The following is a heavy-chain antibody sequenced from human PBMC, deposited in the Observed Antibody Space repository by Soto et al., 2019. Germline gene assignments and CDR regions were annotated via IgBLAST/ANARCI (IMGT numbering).Heavy chain of an antibody. CDR1: GFTFSDYY. Sequence: QVQLVESGGGLVKPAGSLRLSCAASGFTFSDYYMSWIRQAPEKGLEWISYISSSGNYADYADSMKGRFSISRDNAKNSLYLQVHSLRAEDTAVYYCARSSGSYWWEFDYWGQGTLVTVSS. J-gene: IGHJ4*02. CDR2: ISSSGNYA. D-gene: IGHD3-10*01. CDR3: ARSSGSYWWEFDY. V-gene: IGHV3-11*06.